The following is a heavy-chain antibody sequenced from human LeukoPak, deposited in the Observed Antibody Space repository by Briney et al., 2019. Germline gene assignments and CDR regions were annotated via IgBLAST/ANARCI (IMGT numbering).Heavy chain of an antibody. CDR2: ISSSSSYI. CDR1: GFTFSSYS. CDR3: ARRQGYSSGGSCFSLDY. D-gene: IGHD2-15*01. V-gene: IGHV3-21*01. J-gene: IGHJ4*02. Sequence: GGSLRLSCAASGFTFSSYSMNWVRQAPGKGLEWVSSISSSSSYIYYADSVKGRFTISRDNAKNSLYLQMNSLRAEDTAVYYCARRQGYSSGGSCFSLDYWGQGTLVTVSS.